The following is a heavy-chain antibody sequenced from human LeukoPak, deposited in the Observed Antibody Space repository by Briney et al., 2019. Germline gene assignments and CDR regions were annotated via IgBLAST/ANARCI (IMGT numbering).Heavy chain of an antibody. CDR1: GGTFSSYA. D-gene: IGHD3-22*01. Sequence: ASVKVSCKASGGTFSSYAISWVRQAPGQGLEWMGGIIPIFGTANYAQKFQGRVTITADESTSTAYMELSSLRSEDTAVYYCARGTNYDSSGYWAPTPYYYYMDVWGKGTTVTVSS. CDR3: ARGTNYDSSGYWAPTPYYYYMDV. V-gene: IGHV1-69*13. J-gene: IGHJ6*03. CDR2: IIPIFGTA.